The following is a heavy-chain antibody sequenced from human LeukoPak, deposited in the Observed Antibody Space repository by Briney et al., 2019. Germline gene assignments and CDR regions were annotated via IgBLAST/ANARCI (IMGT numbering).Heavy chain of an antibody. J-gene: IGHJ4*02. CDR1: GYTFTTYS. Sequence: ASVKVSCTASGYTFTTYSISWVRQAPGQGLEWMGWISGYNGNTHYAQKLQGRVTVTTDTSTSTAYMELRSLRSDDTAVYYCARGRLAYYDTSGSMWVDYWGQGTLVTVSS. CDR2: ISGYNGNT. D-gene: IGHD3-22*01. CDR3: ARGRLAYYDTSGSMWVDY. V-gene: IGHV1-18*04.